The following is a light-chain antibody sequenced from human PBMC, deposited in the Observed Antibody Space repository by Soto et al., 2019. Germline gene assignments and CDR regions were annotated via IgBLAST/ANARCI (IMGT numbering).Light chain of an antibody. J-gene: IGKJ1*01. CDR2: WAS. CDR3: QQYYTTPRT. Sequence: DIVMTQSPDSLTVSLGERATINCKSSQSVLYSSNNKNYLAWYQQKPGQPPKLLIYWASTRESGVPDRFSGSGSGTDFTLTISSLQAADVAVYYCQQYYTTPRTFGQGTKAEIK. CDR1: QSVLYSSNNKNY. V-gene: IGKV4-1*01.